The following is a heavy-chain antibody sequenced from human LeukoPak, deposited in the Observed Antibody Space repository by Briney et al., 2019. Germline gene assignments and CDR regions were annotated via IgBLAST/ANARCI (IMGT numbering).Heavy chain of an antibody. D-gene: IGHD1-26*01. CDR3: ATGLDWELLIDY. J-gene: IGHJ4*02. CDR2: IDHSGRT. Sequence: PSETLSLTCAVSGGSSSSSNWWNWVRQPPGKGLEWIGEIDHSGRTNYNPSLKSRVTISVDKSKNQISLKLSSVTAADTAVYYCATGLDWELLIDYWGQGTLVTVSS. V-gene: IGHV4-4*02. CDR1: GGSSSSSNW.